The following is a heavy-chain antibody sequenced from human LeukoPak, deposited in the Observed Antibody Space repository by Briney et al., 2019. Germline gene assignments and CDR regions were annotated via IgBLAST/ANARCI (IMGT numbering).Heavy chain of an antibody. CDR1: GGSISSYY. D-gene: IGHD3-3*01. CDR2: IYTSGST. V-gene: IGHV4-4*09. Sequence: SETLSLTCTVSGGSISSYYWSWVRQPPGKGLEWIGYIYTSGSTNYNPSLKSRVTISVDTSKNQFSLKLSSVTAADTAVYYCARGVFGVVISNYYYYMDVWGKGTTVTVSS. J-gene: IGHJ6*03. CDR3: ARGVFGVVISNYYYYMDV.